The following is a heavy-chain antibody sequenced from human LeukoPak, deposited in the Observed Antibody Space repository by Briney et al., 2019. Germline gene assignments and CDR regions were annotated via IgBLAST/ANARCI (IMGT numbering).Heavy chain of an antibody. D-gene: IGHD5-18*01. CDR1: GYTFTDYG. V-gene: IGHV1-18*01. CDR3: ARDPPTRGYSYGYAY. CDR2: ISAYNGNT. Sequence: ASVKVSCKASGYTFTDYGISWVRQAPGQGLEWMGWISAYNGNTNYAQKFQGRVTITTDTSTTTVYMELRSLRSDDTAVYFCARDPPTRGYSYGYAYWGQGSLVTVSS. J-gene: IGHJ4*02.